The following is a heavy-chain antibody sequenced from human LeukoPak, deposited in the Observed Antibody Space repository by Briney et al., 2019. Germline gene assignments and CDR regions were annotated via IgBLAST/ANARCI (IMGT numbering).Heavy chain of an antibody. Sequence: PGGSLRLSCAASGFAFSSYSMNWVRQAPGKGLEWVSAIRGSDGSTYYADSVKGRFTISRDNSKNTLYLQMNSLRAEDTAVYYCAKEDWFPDSFDIGFDYWGQGTLVTVSS. D-gene: IGHD3-3*01. J-gene: IGHJ4*02. CDR1: GFAFSSYS. V-gene: IGHV3-23*01. CDR2: IRGSDGST. CDR3: AKEDWFPDSFDIGFDY.